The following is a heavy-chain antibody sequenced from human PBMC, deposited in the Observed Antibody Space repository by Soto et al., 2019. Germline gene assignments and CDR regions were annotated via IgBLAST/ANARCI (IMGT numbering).Heavy chain of an antibody. J-gene: IGHJ5*02. V-gene: IGHV4-59*01. D-gene: IGHD4-17*01. CDR2: IYYSGST. Sequence: PSETLSLTCTVSGGSISRYYWSWILQPPGKGLEWIGYIYYSGSTNYNPSLKSRVTISVDTSKNQFSLKLSSVTAADTAVYYCAAHTTVTTYWFDPWGQGTLVTVSS. CDR3: AAHTTVTTYWFDP. CDR1: GGSISRYY.